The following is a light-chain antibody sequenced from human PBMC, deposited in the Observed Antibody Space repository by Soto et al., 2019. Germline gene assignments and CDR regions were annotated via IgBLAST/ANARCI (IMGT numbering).Light chain of an antibody. CDR3: TSYTSISTDV. Sequence: QSALTQPASVSGSPGQSISISCTGTSSDVGAYNFVSWYQQHPDKAPKLVIFDVNNRPSGVSNRFSGSKSGNTASLTISGLRSEVDADYYCTSYTSISTDVLGTGT. V-gene: IGLV2-14*01. CDR1: SSDVGAYNF. J-gene: IGLJ1*01. CDR2: DVN.